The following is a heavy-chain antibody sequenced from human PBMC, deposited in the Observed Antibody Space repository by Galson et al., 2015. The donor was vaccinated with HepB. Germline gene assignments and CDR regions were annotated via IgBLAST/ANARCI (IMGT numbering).Heavy chain of an antibody. CDR1: GFTFSSYW. CDR3: ARVDTNWGRGAFDI. CDR2: IKQDGSEK. V-gene: IGHV3-7*01. D-gene: IGHD7-27*01. Sequence: SLRLSCAASGFTFSSYWMSWVRQAPGKGLEWVANIKQDGSEKYYVDSVKGRFTISRDNAKNSLYLQMNSLRAEDTAVYYCARVDTNWGRGAFDIWGQGTMVTVSS. J-gene: IGHJ3*02.